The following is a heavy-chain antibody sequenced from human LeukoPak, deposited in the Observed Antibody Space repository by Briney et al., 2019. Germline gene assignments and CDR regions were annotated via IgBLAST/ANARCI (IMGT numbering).Heavy chain of an antibody. CDR1: GGTFSSYA. Sequence: VKVSCKASGGTFSSYAISWVRQAPGQGLEWMGGIIPIFGTANYAQKFQGRVTITADESTSTAYMELSSLRSEDTAVYYCARGAARPSQYFQHWGQGTLVTVSS. CDR3: ARGAARPSQYFQH. D-gene: IGHD6-6*01. CDR2: IIPIFGTA. J-gene: IGHJ1*01. V-gene: IGHV1-69*01.